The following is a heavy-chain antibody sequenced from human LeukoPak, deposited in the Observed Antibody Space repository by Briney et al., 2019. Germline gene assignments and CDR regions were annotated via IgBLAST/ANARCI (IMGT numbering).Heavy chain of an antibody. Sequence: GGSLRLSCSASGFTFTTYGMNWVRQAPGKGLEWVSGIGGSGTRTYYADSVKGRFTISRDNSKNTLYLQMNSLRAEDTALYYCARGIDDGDNWFDSWGQGTLVTVSS. CDR2: IGGSGTRT. CDR1: GFTFTTYG. CDR3: ARGIDDGDNWFDS. J-gene: IGHJ5*01. D-gene: IGHD1-1*01. V-gene: IGHV3-23*01.